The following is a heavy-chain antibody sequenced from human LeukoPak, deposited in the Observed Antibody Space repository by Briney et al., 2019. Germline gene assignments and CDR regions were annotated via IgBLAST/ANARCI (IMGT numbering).Heavy chain of an antibody. CDR1: GGSISSYF. V-gene: IGHV4-59*01. CDR3: ARGDSSGYYYYFDN. CDR2: IYYSGST. D-gene: IGHD3-22*01. Sequence: SETLSLTCTVSGGSISSYFWSWIRQPPGKGLEWIGYIYYSGSTNYDPSLSSRVTISVDTSKNQFSLKLSSETAADTAVYYCARGDSSGYYYYFDNWGQGTLVTVSS. J-gene: IGHJ4*02.